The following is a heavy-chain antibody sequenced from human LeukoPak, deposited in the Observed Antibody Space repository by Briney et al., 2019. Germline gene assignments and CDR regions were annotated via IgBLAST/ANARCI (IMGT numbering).Heavy chain of an antibody. CDR2: ICDIGRTI. D-gene: IGHD3-22*01. V-gene: IGHV3-11*01. Sequence: GGSLRLSCAAPGFTFSDYYMSWIRQAPGKGLECVSYICDIGRTIYYADSVKGRFTISRDNAKNSVYLQMNNLGAEDTAVYYCARDRLGDYDHSGYYDKWGQGTLVTVSS. J-gene: IGHJ4*02. CDR3: ARDRLGDYDHSGYYDK. CDR1: GFTFSDYY.